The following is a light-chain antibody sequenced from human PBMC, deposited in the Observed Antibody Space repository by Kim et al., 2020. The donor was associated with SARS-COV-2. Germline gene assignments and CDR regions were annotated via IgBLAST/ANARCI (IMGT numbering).Light chain of an antibody. CDR2: YDS. Sequence: PGMSARITWGGNNIGSKSVHWYQQKPGQAPGLVIYYDSDRPSGIPERFSGSNSGNTATLTISRVEAGDEADYYCQVWDTSSDHPYVFGTGTKVTVL. CDR3: QVWDTSSDHPYV. CDR1: NIGSKS. V-gene: IGLV3-21*04. J-gene: IGLJ1*01.